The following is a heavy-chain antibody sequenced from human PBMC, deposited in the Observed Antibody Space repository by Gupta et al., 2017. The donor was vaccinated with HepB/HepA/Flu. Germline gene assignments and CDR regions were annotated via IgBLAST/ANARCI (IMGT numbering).Heavy chain of an antibody. J-gene: IGHJ2*01. CDR3: ARRLVYYDSSGYYYNWYFDL. Sequence: QVQLQESGPGLVKPSETLSLTCTVSGGSISSYYWSWIRQPPGKGLEWIGYIYYSGSTNYNPSLKSRVTISVDTSKNQFSLKLSSVTAADTAVYYCARRLVYYDSSGYYYNWYFDLWGRGTLVTVSS. D-gene: IGHD3-22*01. CDR2: IYYSGST. V-gene: IGHV4-59*08. CDR1: GGSISSYY.